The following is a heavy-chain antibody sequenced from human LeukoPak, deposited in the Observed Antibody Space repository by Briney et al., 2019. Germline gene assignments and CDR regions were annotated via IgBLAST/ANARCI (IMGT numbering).Heavy chain of an antibody. CDR3: ASLDIVVVPAAPDAFDI. Sequence: GESLKISCKGSGYSFTSYWIGWVRQMPGKGLEWMGIIYPGDSETRYSPSFQGQVTISADKSISTAYLQWSSLKASDTAMYYCASLDIVVVPAAPDAFDIWGQGTMVTVSS. V-gene: IGHV5-51*01. CDR2: IYPGDSET. CDR1: GYSFTSYW. D-gene: IGHD2-2*01. J-gene: IGHJ3*02.